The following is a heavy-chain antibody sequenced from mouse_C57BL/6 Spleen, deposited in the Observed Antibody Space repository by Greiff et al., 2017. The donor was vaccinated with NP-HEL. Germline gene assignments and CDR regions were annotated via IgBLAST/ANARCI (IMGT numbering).Heavy chain of an antibody. J-gene: IGHJ3*01. CDR3: ARQAQATGAWFAY. D-gene: IGHD3-2*02. Sequence: EVHLVESGGGLVQPGGSLKLSCAASGFTFSDYGMAWVRQAPRKGPAWVAFISNLAYSIYYADTVTGRFTISRENAKNTLYLEMSSLRSEDTAMYYCARQAQATGAWFAYWGQGTLVTVSA. V-gene: IGHV5-15*01. CDR1: GFTFSDYG. CDR2: ISNLAYSI.